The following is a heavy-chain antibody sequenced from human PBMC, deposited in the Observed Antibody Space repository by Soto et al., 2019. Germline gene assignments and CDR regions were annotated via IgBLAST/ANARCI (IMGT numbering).Heavy chain of an antibody. Sequence: GESLKISCKGSGYSFTSYWISWVRQMPGKGLEWMGRIDPSDSYTNYSPSFQGHVTISADKSISTAYLQWSSLKASDTAMYYCARHKYCGGDCSSTFDPWGQGNLVTVSS. J-gene: IGHJ5*02. CDR2: IDPSDSYT. CDR3: ARHKYCGGDCSSTFDP. V-gene: IGHV5-10-1*01. CDR1: GYSFTSYW. D-gene: IGHD2-21*02.